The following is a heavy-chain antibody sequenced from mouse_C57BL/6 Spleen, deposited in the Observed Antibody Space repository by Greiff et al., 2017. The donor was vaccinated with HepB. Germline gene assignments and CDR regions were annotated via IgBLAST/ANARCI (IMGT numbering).Heavy chain of an antibody. CDR1: GFTFSDYG. D-gene: IGHD2-2*01. CDR2: ISSGSSTI. V-gene: IGHV5-17*01. J-gene: IGHJ4*01. CDR3: ARPMVTTEGYAMDY. Sequence: DVQLVESGGGLVKPGGSLKLSCAASGFTFSDYGMHWVRQAPEKGLEWVAYISSGSSTIYYAETVKGRFTISRDNAKNTLFLQMTSLRSEDTAMYYCARPMVTTEGYAMDYWGQGTSVTVSS.